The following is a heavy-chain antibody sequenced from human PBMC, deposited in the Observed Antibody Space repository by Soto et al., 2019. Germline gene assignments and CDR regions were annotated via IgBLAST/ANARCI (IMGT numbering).Heavy chain of an antibody. CDR3: TRDLSPLTGYPSKIGNRGSYLYY. V-gene: IGHV3-49*03. CDR2: IRSKAYGGTT. CDR1: GFTFGDYA. D-gene: IGHD3-9*01. Sequence: EVQLVESGGGLVQPGRSLRLSCTASGFTFGDYAMSWFRQAPGKGLEWVGFIRSKAYGGTTEYAASVKGRFTISRDDSKSIAYLQMNSLKTEDTAVYYCTRDLSPLTGYPSKIGNRGSYLYYWGQGTLVTVSS. J-gene: IGHJ4*02.